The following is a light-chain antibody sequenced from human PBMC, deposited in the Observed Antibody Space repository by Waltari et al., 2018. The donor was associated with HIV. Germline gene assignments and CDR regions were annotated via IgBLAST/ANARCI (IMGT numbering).Light chain of an antibody. CDR1: PRVIFSS. CDR3: QQYVTSPIT. V-gene: IGKV3D-20*01. Sequence: ELVLTQSPVPLSLSPGESATPSCEASPRVIFSSLAWYQQKPGLAHRLLISGASSRASGIPDRFSGGGSGTDFTLTISRLEPEDFAVYYWQQYVTSPITFGQGTRLEIK. J-gene: IGKJ5*01. CDR2: GAS.